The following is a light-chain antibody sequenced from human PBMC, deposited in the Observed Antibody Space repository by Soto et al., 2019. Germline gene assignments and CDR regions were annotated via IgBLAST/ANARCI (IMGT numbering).Light chain of an antibody. J-gene: IGKJ1*01. CDR1: QTITNW. CDR2: KTS. Sequence: DIQMTLSPSTLSASVGDRVTITCRASQTITNWLAWYQQKPGKAPKVLIYKTSSLESGVPSRFSGSGSGTEFTLTINGLQPDDFATYYCQQYVSYWTLGQGTKVEIK. CDR3: QQYVSYWT. V-gene: IGKV1-5*03.